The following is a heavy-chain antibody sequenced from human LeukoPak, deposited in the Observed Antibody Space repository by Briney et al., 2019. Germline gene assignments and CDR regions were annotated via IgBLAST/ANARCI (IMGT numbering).Heavy chain of an antibody. Sequence: PSETLSLTCAVYGGSLSGYYWSWIRQPPGKGLEWIGEINHSGSTNYNPSLKSRVTISVDTSKNQFSLKLSSVTAADTAVYYCARAGYYDSSGSWGWYFDYWGQGTLVTVSS. CDR3: ARAGYYDSSGSWGWYFDY. CDR1: GGSLSGYY. D-gene: IGHD3-22*01. V-gene: IGHV4-34*01. J-gene: IGHJ4*02. CDR2: INHSGST.